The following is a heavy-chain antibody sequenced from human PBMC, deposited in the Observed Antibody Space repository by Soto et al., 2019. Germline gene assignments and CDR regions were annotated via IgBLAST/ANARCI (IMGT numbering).Heavy chain of an antibody. Sequence: QVQIVQSGAEVKKPGASVKLSCKTSGYIFTTTSIHWVRQAPGQRLEWMGWMYPGTGNTKYSPKFQGRVTITRDTSARTAYMELSSLSSEDTAVYYCARGHVDFYSGYNLFDPWGQGTLVTVSS. D-gene: IGHD3-3*01. CDR2: MYPGTGNT. CDR1: GYIFTTTS. CDR3: ARGHVDFYSGYNLFDP. V-gene: IGHV1-3*01. J-gene: IGHJ5*02.